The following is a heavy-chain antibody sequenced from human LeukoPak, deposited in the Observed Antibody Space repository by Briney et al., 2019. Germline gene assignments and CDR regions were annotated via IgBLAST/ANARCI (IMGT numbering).Heavy chain of an antibody. J-gene: IGHJ4*02. D-gene: IGHD3-16*02. CDR1: GFTFSSYG. Sequence: GGSLRLSCAASGFTFSSYGMHWVRQAPGKGLEWVAVISYDGSNKYYADSVKGRFTISRDNSKNTLYLQMNSLRAEDTAVYYCAKDIYDYVWGSYRYTGYFDYWGQGTLVTVSS. CDR2: ISYDGSNK. V-gene: IGHV3-30*18. CDR3: AKDIYDYVWGSYRYTGYFDY.